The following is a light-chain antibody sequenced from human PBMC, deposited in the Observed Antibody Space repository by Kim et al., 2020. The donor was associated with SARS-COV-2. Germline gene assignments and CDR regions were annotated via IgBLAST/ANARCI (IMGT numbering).Light chain of an antibody. CDR2: DVS. J-gene: IGLJ1*01. CDR3: SSYTTSNTYV. V-gene: IGLV2-14*03. CDR1: SSDVGNYDY. Sequence: QSALTQPASVSGSLGQSITISCTGTSSDVGNYDYVSWYQQHPGNAPKLIIYDVSKRPSGVSGRFSGSKSGSTAYLTISGLQAEDETDYFCSSYTTSNTYVFGTGTKVTVL.